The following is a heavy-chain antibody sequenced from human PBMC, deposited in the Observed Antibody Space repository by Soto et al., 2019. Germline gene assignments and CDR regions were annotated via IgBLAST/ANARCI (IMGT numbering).Heavy chain of an antibody. CDR1: GGSFSGFQ. D-gene: IGHD2-2*01. CDR3: AREWGFCGGTRCFPWFDY. Sequence: VQLQQWGAGALKPSETLSLTCAAHGGSFSGFQWSWIRQAPGKGLEWIGEINHNGDTNYNPFLKRRVTTSIDTSKNECSLKLTAVTAGDTARYYCAREWGFCGGTRCFPWFDYWGQGVLVTVSS. V-gene: IGHV4-34*01. CDR2: INHNGDT. J-gene: IGHJ4*02.